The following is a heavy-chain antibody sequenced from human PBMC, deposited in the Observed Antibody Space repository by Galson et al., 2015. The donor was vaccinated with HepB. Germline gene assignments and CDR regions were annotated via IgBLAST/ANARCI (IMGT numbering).Heavy chain of an antibody. J-gene: IGHJ3*02. CDR2: ISGSGGST. CDR1: GFTFSSYA. Sequence: SLRLSCAASGFTFSSYAMSWVRQAPGKGLEWVSAISGSGGSTYYADSVKGRFTISRDNSKNTLYLQMNSLRAEDTAVYYCAKDLSGSSSWYDAFDIWGQGTMVTVSS. CDR3: AKDLSGSSSWYDAFDI. V-gene: IGHV3-23*01. D-gene: IGHD6-13*01.